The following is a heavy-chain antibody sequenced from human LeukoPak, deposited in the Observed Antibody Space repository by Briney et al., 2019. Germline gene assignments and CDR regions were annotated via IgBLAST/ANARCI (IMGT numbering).Heavy chain of an antibody. CDR3: ARQGISFGDQTGTLLY. J-gene: IGHJ4*02. Sequence: PSETLSLTCTVSGGSISSYYWSWIRQPPGKGLEWIGYIYYSGSTNYNPSLKSRVTISVDTSKNQFSLKLSSVTAADTAVYYCARQGISFGDQTGTLLYWGQGTLVTVPS. D-gene: IGHD3-10*01. CDR2: IYYSGST. V-gene: IGHV4-59*01. CDR1: GGSISSYY.